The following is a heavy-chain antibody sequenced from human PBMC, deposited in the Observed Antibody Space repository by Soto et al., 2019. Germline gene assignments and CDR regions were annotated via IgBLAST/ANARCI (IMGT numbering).Heavy chain of an antibody. J-gene: IGHJ4*02. D-gene: IGHD2-15*01. CDR2: ISHDGSNA. Sequence: GGSLRLSCAASGFTFRYYGMHWVRQAPGKGLECVAVISHDGSNAFYADSVKGRFTISRDNSKNMLYLQMNGLKPEDTAVYYCAKDRGGDCSDNACYFGGDYWGRGNLVTVSS. CDR1: GFTFRYYG. V-gene: IGHV3-30*18. CDR3: AKDRGGDCSDNACYFGGDY.